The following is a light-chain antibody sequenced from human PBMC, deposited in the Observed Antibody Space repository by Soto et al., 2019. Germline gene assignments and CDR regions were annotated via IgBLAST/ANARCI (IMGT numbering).Light chain of an antibody. V-gene: IGKV1-33*01. CDR1: HDITSY. Sequence: DIQMTQSPSSLSASVGDRVTITCQATHDITSYLNCYQHKPGKAPKLLIYDASILEAGVPSRFSGSGSGSDFTCTISSLQPEAVATYYCQKCDYLPIFGPGTTVDLK. CDR2: DAS. CDR3: QKCDYLPI. J-gene: IGKJ3*01.